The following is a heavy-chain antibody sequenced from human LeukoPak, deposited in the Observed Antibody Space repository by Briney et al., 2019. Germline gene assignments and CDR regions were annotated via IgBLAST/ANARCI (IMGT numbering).Heavy chain of an antibody. D-gene: IGHD6-19*01. J-gene: IGHJ4*02. V-gene: IGHV3-64D*06. Sequence: GGSLRLSCSASGFTFDNYEMHWVRQAPGKGLECVSGIGSNGRSTYNADFVKGRFTISRDNSKNTLFLQLTSLRAEDTAVYYCVNQISGWVYWGQGTLVTVSS. CDR3: VNQISGWVY. CDR1: GFTFDNYE. CDR2: IGSNGRST.